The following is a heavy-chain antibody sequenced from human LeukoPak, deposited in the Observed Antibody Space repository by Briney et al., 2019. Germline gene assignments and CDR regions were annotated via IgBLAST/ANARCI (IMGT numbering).Heavy chain of an antibody. CDR1: GYTFTSYA. CDR3: ARDRIAVAGTTLGY. V-gene: IGHV1-3*01. J-gene: IGHJ4*02. D-gene: IGHD6-19*01. Sequence: ASVKVSCRASGYTFTSYAMHWVRQAPGQRLEWMGWINAGNGNTKYSQKFQGRVTITRDTSASTAYMELSSLRSEDTAVYYCARDRIAVAGTTLGYWGQGTLVTVSS. CDR2: INAGNGNT.